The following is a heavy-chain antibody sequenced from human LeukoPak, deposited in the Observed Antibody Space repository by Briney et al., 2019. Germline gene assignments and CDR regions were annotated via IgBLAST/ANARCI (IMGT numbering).Heavy chain of an antibody. Sequence: SETLSLTCAVYGGSFSGYYWSWIRQPPGKGLEWIGEINHSGSTNYNPSLKSRVTISVDTSKNQFSLKLSSVTAADTAVYYCARRTIWFGELWLATDAFDIWSQGTMVTVSS. CDR3: ARRTIWFGELWLATDAFDI. V-gene: IGHV4-34*01. J-gene: IGHJ3*02. D-gene: IGHD3-10*01. CDR1: GGSFSGYY. CDR2: INHSGST.